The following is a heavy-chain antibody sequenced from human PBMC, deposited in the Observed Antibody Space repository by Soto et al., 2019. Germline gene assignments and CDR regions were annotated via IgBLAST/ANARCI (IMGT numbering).Heavy chain of an antibody. Sequence: SETLSLTCTVSGGSISSSSYYWGWIRQPPGKGPEWIGSIYYSGSTYYNPSLKSRVTISVDTSKNQFSLKLSSVTAADTAVYYCARRRNYDILTGYPFDYWGQGTLVTVSS. CDR1: GGSISSSSYY. CDR3: ARRRNYDILTGYPFDY. CDR2: IYYSGST. V-gene: IGHV4-39*01. J-gene: IGHJ4*02. D-gene: IGHD3-9*01.